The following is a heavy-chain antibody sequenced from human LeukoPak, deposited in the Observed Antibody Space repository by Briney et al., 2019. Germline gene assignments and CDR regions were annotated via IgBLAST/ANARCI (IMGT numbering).Heavy chain of an antibody. V-gene: IGHV4-34*01. CDR1: GGSFSGYY. CDR2: INHSGST. D-gene: IGHD3-10*01. J-gene: IGHJ6*02. CDR3: ARHGLTMVRGRRNYGMDV. Sequence: SETLSLTCAVYGGSFSGYYWSWIRQPPGKGLEWIGEINHSGSTNYNPSLKSRVTISVDTSKNQFSLKLSSVTAADTAVYYCARHGLTMVRGRRNYGMDVWGQGTTVTVSS.